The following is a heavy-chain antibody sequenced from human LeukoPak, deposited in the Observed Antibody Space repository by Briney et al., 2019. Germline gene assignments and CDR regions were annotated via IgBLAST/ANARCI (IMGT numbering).Heavy chain of an antibody. CDR2: IYSGGST. CDR1: GFTVSSNY. D-gene: IGHD3-22*01. Sequence: GGSLRLSCAASGFTVSSNYTSWVRQAPGKGLEWVSVIYSGGSTYYADSVKGRFTISRDNSKNTLYLQMNSLRAEDTAVYYCARDSSGYSLSFDYWGQGTLVTVSS. CDR3: ARDSSGYSLSFDY. V-gene: IGHV3-53*01. J-gene: IGHJ4*02.